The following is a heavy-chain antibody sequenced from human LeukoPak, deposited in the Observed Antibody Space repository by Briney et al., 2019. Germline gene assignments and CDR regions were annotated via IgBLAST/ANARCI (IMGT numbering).Heavy chain of an antibody. CDR1: GFTFNDYA. V-gene: IGHV3-43D*04. Sequence: PGGSLRLSCAASGFTFNDYAMHWVRQVPGQGLEWVSLISWDGLNTDYADSVKGRFSISRDNSKNSLYLQMNSLRVEDTALYYCVKEASPYGGGHSWGGSVYFDNWGQGTQVIVSS. D-gene: IGHD3-3*01. CDR3: VKEASPYGGGHSWGGSVYFDN. CDR2: ISWDGLNT. J-gene: IGHJ4*02.